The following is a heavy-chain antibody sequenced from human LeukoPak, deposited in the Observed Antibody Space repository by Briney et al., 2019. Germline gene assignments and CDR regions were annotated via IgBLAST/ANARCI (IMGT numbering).Heavy chain of an antibody. CDR2: IYYSGST. CDR3: ARGPDYDFWSGYSTYFDY. D-gene: IGHD3-3*01. Sequence: PSQTLSLTCTVSGGSISSGGYYWSWIRQHPGKGLEWIGYIYYSGSTYYNPSLKSRVTISVDTSKNQFSLKLSSVTAADTAVYYCARGPDYDFWSGYSTYFDYWGQGTLVTVSP. J-gene: IGHJ4*02. CDR1: GGSISSGGYY. V-gene: IGHV4-31*03.